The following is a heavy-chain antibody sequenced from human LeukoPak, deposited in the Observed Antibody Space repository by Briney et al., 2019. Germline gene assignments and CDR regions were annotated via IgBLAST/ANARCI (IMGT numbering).Heavy chain of an antibody. CDR2: ISGSGGST. CDR3: AKRLPVVGDRNRAFDY. V-gene: IGHV3-23*01. J-gene: IGHJ4*02. D-gene: IGHD2-21*02. CDR1: GFTFSSYS. Sequence: PGGSLRLSCAASGFTFSSYSMNWVRQAPGKGLEWVSAISGSGGSTYYADSVKGRFTISRDNSKNTLYLQMNSLRAEDTAVYYCAKRLPVVGDRNRAFDYWGQGTLVTVSS.